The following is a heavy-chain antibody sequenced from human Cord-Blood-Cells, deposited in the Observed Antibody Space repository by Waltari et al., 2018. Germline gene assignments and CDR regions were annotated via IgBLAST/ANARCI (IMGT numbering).Heavy chain of an antibody. Sequence: QVQLQESGPGLVKPSETLSLTCTVSGGSISSYYWSWIRQPPGKGLEWFGYIYYSGSNNYHPTLKSRVTISVDTSKNQFSLKLSSVTAADTAVYYCARGRIVGATLDWFDPWGQGTLVTVSS. CDR3: ARGRIVGATLDWFDP. J-gene: IGHJ5*02. CDR1: GGSISSYY. CDR2: IYYSGSN. D-gene: IGHD1-26*01. V-gene: IGHV4-59*01.